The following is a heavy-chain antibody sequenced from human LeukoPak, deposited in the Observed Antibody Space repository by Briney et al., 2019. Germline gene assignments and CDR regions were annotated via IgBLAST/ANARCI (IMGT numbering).Heavy chain of an antibody. D-gene: IGHD2-2*01. CDR1: GCTFTSYG. Sequence: GASVKVSCKASGCTFTSYGISWVRQAPGQGVEWMGWISAYNGNTNYAQKLQGRVTMTTDTSTSTAYMELRSLRSDDTAVYYCAVVGVAVPAATPFEYWGQGTLVTVSS. V-gene: IGHV1-18*01. J-gene: IGHJ4*02. CDR3: AVVGVAVPAATPFEY. CDR2: ISAYNGNT.